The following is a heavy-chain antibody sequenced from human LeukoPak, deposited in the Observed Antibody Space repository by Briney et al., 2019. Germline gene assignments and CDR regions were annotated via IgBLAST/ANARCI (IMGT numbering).Heavy chain of an antibody. Sequence: TGGSLRLSCEASGFTFSAYAMTWVRQAPGKGLEWVSSIGSDNKPHYSESVKGRFAISRDNSKNTLYLQINSLRAEDTAVYYCARDFTTGTYYFDYWGQGTLVTVSS. CDR3: ARDFTTGTYYFDY. CDR2: IGSDNKP. CDR1: GFTFSAYA. V-gene: IGHV3-23*01. D-gene: IGHD1-1*01. J-gene: IGHJ4*02.